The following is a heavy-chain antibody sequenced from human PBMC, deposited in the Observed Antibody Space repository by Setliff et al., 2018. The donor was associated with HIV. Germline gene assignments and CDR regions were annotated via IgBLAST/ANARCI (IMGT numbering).Heavy chain of an antibody. CDR3: TSPGYCSSPSCMNVFDF. D-gene: IGHD2-2*01. Sequence: PGESLKISCRGSGHSFTSYWIGWVRQMPGKGLEWKGIIYPGDSHTRYSPSFQGRVTISADKSISTAYVQWSSLEASDTAMYYCTSPGYCSSPSCMNVFDFWGQGTMVTVSS. J-gene: IGHJ3*01. V-gene: IGHV5-51*01. CDR2: IYPGDSHT. CDR1: GHSFTSYW.